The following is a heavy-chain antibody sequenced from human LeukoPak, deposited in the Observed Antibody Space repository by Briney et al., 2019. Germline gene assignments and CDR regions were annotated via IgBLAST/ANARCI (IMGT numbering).Heavy chain of an antibody. CDR3: VRGTYSYGYFAY. D-gene: IGHD5-18*01. CDR2: ISSNGGST. V-gene: IGHV3-64D*06. CDR1: GFTFSSYA. Sequence: GGSLRLSCSASGFTFSSYAMFWVRQAPGKGLEFVSAISSNGGSTYYADSVKGRLAISRDNSKNTLYLQMSSLRAEDTAVYYCVRGTYSYGYFAYWGQGTLVTVSS. J-gene: IGHJ4*02.